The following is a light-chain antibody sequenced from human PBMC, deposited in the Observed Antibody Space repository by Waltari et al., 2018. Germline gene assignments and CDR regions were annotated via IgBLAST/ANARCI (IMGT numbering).Light chain of an antibody. CDR1: QGINTY. V-gene: IGKV1-8*01. CDR3: QQYYSYPRT. J-gene: IGKJ1*01. CDR2: AAS. Sequence: AIWMTQSPSSFSASTGDRVTITCRASQGINTYLAWYQQKPGKAPRLLIYAASTLQGGVPSRFSGSGSGTDFTLTISSLQSEDFATYYCQQYYSYPRTFGPGTKVEIK.